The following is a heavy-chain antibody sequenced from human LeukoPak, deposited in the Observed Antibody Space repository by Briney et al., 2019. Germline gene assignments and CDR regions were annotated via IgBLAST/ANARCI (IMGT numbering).Heavy chain of an antibody. Sequence: GGSLRLSCAASGFTFSSYSMNWVRQAPGKGLEWVSSISSSSSYIYYADSVKGRFTISRDNAKNSLYLQMNSLRAEDTAVYYCARVLIGSSGNWYFDLWGRGTLVTVSS. CDR3: ARVLIGSSGNWYFDL. D-gene: IGHD3-22*01. J-gene: IGHJ2*01. V-gene: IGHV3-21*01. CDR2: ISSSSSYI. CDR1: GFTFSSYS.